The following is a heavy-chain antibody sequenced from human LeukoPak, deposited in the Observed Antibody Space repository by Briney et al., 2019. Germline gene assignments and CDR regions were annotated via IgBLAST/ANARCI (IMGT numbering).Heavy chain of an antibody. V-gene: IGHV1-24*01. Sequence: ASVKVSCKVSGYTLTELSMHWVRQAPGKGLEWMGGFDPEDGETIYAQKFQGRVTMTEDTSTDTAYMELSSLRSVDTAVYYCATDSYYYDSSGYYQFDYWGQGTLVTVSS. CDR2: FDPEDGET. CDR1: GYTLTELS. D-gene: IGHD3-22*01. CDR3: ATDSYYYDSSGYYQFDY. J-gene: IGHJ4*02.